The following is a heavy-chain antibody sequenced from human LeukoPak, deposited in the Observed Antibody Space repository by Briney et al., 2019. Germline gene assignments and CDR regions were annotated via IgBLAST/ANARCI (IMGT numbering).Heavy chain of an antibody. V-gene: IGHV7-4-1*02. CDR2: INTNTGNP. CDR1: GYTFTSYY. D-gene: IGHD2-2*01. CDR3: ARFFNPPYCSSTSCYGVDY. Sequence: ASVKVSCKASGYTFTSYYMHWVRQAPGQGLEWMGWINTNTGNPTYAQGFTGRFVFSLDTSVSTAYLQISSLKAEDTAVYYCARFFNPPYCSSTSCYGVDYWGQGTLVTVSS. J-gene: IGHJ4*02.